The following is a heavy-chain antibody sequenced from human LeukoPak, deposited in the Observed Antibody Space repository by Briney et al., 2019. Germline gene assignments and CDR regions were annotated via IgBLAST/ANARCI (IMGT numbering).Heavy chain of an antibody. CDR1: GYSISSGYY. CDR2: IYHSGST. J-gene: IGHJ5*02. CDR3: ARASISPNWFDP. Sequence: PSETLSLTCTVSGYSISSGYYWDWIRQPPGKGLEWIGSIYHSGSTYYNPSLKSRVTISVDTSKNQFSLKLSSVTAADTAVYYCARASISPNWFDPWGQGTLVTVSS. V-gene: IGHV4-38-2*02. D-gene: IGHD6-6*01.